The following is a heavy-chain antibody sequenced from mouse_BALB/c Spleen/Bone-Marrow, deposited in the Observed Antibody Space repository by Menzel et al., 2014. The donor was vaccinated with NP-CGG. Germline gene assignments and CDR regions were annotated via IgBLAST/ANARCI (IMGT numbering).Heavy chain of an antibody. CDR2: ILPGSGIT. J-gene: IGHJ3*01. CDR3: ARSPY. CDR1: GYTLSSYW. Sequence: QVQLQQPGAELMKPGASVKISCKATGYTLSSYWIEWVKRRPGHGLEWIGEILPGSGITNYNEKFKGKATFTAYTSSNTAYMQLGSLTSEDSAVYYCARSPYWGQGTLVTVSA. V-gene: IGHV1-9*01.